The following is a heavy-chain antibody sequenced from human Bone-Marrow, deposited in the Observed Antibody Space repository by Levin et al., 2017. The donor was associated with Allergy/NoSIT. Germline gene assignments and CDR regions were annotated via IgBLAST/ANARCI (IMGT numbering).Heavy chain of an antibody. V-gene: IGHV3-23*01. CDR2: ISGSGGST. J-gene: IGHJ4*02. CDR3: ASNPLPATEYYFDS. Sequence: LSLTCAGSGFTFSNYAMTWVRQAPGKGLEWVSAISGSGGSTYYADSVKGRFTISRDNSKNTLYLQMNSLRAEDTAVYYCASNPLPATEYYFDSWGQGTLVTVSS. CDR1: GFTFSNYA. D-gene: IGHD2-2*01.